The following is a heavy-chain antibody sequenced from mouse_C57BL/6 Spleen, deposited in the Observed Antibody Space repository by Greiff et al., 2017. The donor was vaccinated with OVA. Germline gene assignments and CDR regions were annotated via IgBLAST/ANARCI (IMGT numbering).Heavy chain of an antibody. CDR3: AIYGSSYGYYFDY. CDR1: GYTFTSYW. V-gene: IGHV1-69*01. D-gene: IGHD1-1*01. J-gene: IGHJ2*01. Sequence: VQLQQPGAELVMPGASVKLPCKASGYTFTSYWMHWVKQRPGQGLEWIGEIDPSDSYTNYNQKFKGKSTLTVDKSSSTAYMQLSSLTSEDSAVYYCAIYGSSYGYYFDYWGQGTTLTVSS. CDR2: IDPSDSYT.